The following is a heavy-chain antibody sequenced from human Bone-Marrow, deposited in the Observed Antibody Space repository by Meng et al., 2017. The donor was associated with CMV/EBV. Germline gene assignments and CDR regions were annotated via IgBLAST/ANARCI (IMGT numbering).Heavy chain of an antibody. CDR3: AISTQNYYYYGMDV. CDR2: ISAYNGNT. J-gene: IGHJ6*02. Sequence: ASVKVSCKASGYTFTSYGISWVRQAPGQGLEWMGWISAYNGNTNYAQKLQGRVTITADKSTSTAYMELSSLRSEDTAVYYCAISTQNYYYYGMDVWGQGTTVTVSS. CDR1: GYTFTSYG. V-gene: IGHV1-18*01.